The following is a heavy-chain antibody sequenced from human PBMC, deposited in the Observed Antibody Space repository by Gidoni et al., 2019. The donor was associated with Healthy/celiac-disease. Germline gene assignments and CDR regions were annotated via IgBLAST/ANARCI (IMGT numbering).Heavy chain of an antibody. CDR3: ARLVAPFDYFDY. CDR1: GFTFSSYD. J-gene: IGHJ4*02. Sequence: EVQLVESGGGLVQPGGSLRLSCEASGFTFSSYDMHWVRHATGRGLEWVSAIGTAGDTYYPGSVKGRFTISRENAKNSLYLQMNSLRAEDTAVYYCARLVAPFDYFDYWGQGTLVTVSS. V-gene: IGHV3-13*01. D-gene: IGHD6-6*01. CDR2: IGTAGDT.